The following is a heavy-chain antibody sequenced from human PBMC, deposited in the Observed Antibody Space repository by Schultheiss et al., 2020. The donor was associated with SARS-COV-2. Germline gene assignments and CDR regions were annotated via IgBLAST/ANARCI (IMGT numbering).Heavy chain of an antibody. D-gene: IGHD5-12*01. CDR3: ARCTGGYDCLGDY. V-gene: IGHV5-51*01. J-gene: IGHJ4*02. CDR2: IYPGDSDT. CDR1: GYSFTTYW. Sequence: KVSCKGSGYSFTTYWIGWVRQMPGKGLEWMGIIYPGDSDTRYSPSFQGQVTISADKSISTAYLQWSSLKASDTAMYYCARCTGGYDCLGDYWGQGTLVTVSS.